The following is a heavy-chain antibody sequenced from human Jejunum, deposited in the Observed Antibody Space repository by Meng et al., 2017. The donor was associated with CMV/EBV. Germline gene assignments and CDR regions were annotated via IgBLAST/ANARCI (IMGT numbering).Heavy chain of an antibody. CDR3: TKGGGNLDS. J-gene: IGHJ4*02. D-gene: IGHD1-26*01. Sequence: LSCAASGFTFSSSWMSWVRQAPGKGLEWVANINQDGTQNSYIDSVKGRFTISRDNARNSLYLQMNNLRVEDTAVYYCTKGGGNLDSWGQGTQVTVSS. CDR2: INQDGTQN. V-gene: IGHV3-7*01. CDR1: GFTFSSSW.